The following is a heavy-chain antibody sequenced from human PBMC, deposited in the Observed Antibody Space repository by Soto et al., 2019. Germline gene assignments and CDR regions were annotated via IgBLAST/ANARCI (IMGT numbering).Heavy chain of an antibody. D-gene: IGHD3-10*01. CDR3: AKECEWYAELCWTDY. Sequence: EVQLLESGGGLVQPGGSLRLSCAASGFTFSSYAMSWVRQAPGTGLEWVSAISGSGGSTYYADSVKGRVTTSRDNSKNTPYLQMNSLRAEDTAVYYCAKECEWYAELCWTDYWGHGTLVTVSS. V-gene: IGHV3-23*01. CDR1: GFTFSSYA. J-gene: IGHJ4*01. CDR2: ISGSGGST.